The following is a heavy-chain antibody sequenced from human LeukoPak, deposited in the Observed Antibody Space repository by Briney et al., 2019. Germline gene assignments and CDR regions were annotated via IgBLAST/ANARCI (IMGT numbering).Heavy chain of an antibody. CDR1: GFSFSIYW. CDR2: IKPDGSEK. CDR3: ARKPPHDY. J-gene: IGHJ4*02. Sequence: PGGSLRLSCAASGFSFSIYWMSWVRQAPGRGLEWVANIKPDGSEKNYGDSVKGRFTISRDNAKNSLFLQMNSLRAEDTAVYYCARKPPHDYWGQGTLVTVSS. V-gene: IGHV3-7*01.